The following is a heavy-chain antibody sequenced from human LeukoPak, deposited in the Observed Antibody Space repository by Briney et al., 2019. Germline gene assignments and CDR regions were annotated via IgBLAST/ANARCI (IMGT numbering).Heavy chain of an antibody. D-gene: IGHD3-3*01. J-gene: IGHJ4*02. CDR2: IYYSGST. CDR3: ASYYDFWSGAFDY. V-gene: IGHV4-59*01. CDR1: GGSISSYY. Sequence: RTSETLSLTCTVSGGSISSYYWSWIRQPPGKGLEWIGYIYYSGSTNYNPSLKSRVTISVDTSKNQFSLKLSSVTAADTAVYYCASYYDFWSGAFDYWGQGTLVTVSS.